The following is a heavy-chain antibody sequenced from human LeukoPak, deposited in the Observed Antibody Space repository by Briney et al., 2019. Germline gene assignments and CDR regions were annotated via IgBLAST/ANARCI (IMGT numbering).Heavy chain of an antibody. V-gene: IGHV1-69*05. CDR3: ARDTGEASDY. CDR1: GGTFSSYA. J-gene: IGHJ4*02. CDR2: IIPIFGTA. D-gene: IGHD3-10*01. Sequence: ASVKVSCKASGGTFSSYAISWVRQAPGQGLEWMGRIIPIFGTANYAQKFQGRVTITTDESTSTAYMELSSLRSEDTAVYYCARDTGEASDYWGQGTLVTVSS.